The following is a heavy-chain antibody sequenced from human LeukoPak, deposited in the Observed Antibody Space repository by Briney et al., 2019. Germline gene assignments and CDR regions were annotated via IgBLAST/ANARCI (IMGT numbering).Heavy chain of an antibody. V-gene: IGHV3-7*01. CDR1: GFTFSRAW. Sequence: GGSLRLSCAASGFTFSRAWMSWLRQAPGKGLEWVANIKEDGSEDYYADSVKGRFAISKDNAKNSLYLQMNSLRAEDTAVYYCAREAPGFRYWGQGTLVTVSS. CDR3: AREAPGFRY. CDR2: IKEDGSED. J-gene: IGHJ4*02.